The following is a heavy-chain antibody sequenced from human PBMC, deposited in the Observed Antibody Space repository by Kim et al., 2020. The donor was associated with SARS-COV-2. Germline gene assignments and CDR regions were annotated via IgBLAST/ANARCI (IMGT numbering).Heavy chain of an antibody. V-gene: IGHV4-4*02. CDR1: GGSISSSNW. Sequence: SETLSLTCAVSGGSISSSNWWSWVRQPPGKGLEWIGEIYHSGSTNYNPSLKSRVTISVDKSKNQFSLKLSSVTAADTAVYYCARDRGYDSSGYPFDYWGQGTLVTVSS. CDR2: IYHSGST. D-gene: IGHD3-22*01. CDR3: ARDRGYDSSGYPFDY. J-gene: IGHJ4*02.